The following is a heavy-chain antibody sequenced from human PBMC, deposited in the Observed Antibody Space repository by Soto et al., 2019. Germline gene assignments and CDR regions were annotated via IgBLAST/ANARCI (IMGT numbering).Heavy chain of an antibody. J-gene: IGHJ3*01. V-gene: IGHV1-18*01. CDR2: ITPYNGNT. Sequence: QVQLVQSGAEVKNPGASVKVSCQASNYLFGAFGISWVRQAPGQGLEWMGWITPYNGNTHYAEKFQDRVTMTAAKSPTTAYMEVRRLTSDDTAVYFCARISARRNDFDVWGQGTVVTVSS. CDR3: ARISARRNDFDV. CDR1: NYLFGAFG.